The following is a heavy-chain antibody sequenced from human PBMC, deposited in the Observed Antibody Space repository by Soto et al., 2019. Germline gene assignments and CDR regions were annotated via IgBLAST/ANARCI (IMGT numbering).Heavy chain of an antibody. CDR2: ISGSGFST. V-gene: IGHV3-23*01. D-gene: IGHD3-16*01. J-gene: IGHJ3*02. Sequence: GSLRLSCAASGFTFKTYAMSCFLQAPVQVLEWVSAISGSGFSTYYADSVKGRFSISSDSSKNTLFLQMNSLRADDTAVYFCATFTFGRPFDTWGQGTMVTVSS. CDR1: GFTFKTYA. CDR3: ATFTFGRPFDT.